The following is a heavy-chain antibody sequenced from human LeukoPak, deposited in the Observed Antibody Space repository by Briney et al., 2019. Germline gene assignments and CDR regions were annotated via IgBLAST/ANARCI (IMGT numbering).Heavy chain of an antibody. V-gene: IGHV4-59*01. CDR3: ARVGSYSTVVPLCYFDY. CDR2: IYYSGST. Sequence: SETLSLTCTVSGGSINSYYWSWIRQPPGKGLEWIGYIYYSGSTNYNPSLKSRVTISVDTSKNQFSLKLSSVTAADTAVYYCARVGSYSTVVPLCYFDYWGQGTLVTVSP. J-gene: IGHJ4*02. CDR1: GGSINSYY. D-gene: IGHD4-23*01.